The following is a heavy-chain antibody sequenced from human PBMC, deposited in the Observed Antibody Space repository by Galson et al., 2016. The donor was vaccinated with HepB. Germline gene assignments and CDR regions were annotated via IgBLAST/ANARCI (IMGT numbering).Heavy chain of an antibody. CDR2: IYPGDFDT. D-gene: IGHD3-22*01. V-gene: IGHV5-51*01. CDR1: GYTFPSHW. CDR3: VRSYSSGWSFEL. Sequence: QSGAEVKMPGDSLKISCKGSGYTFPSHWITWVRQVPGKGLEWMGIIYPGDFDTRYGPSFQGQVTISADKSINTAYLEWSSLKPSDTAMYYCVRSYSSGWSFELWGRGTLVTVSS. J-gene: IGHJ2*01.